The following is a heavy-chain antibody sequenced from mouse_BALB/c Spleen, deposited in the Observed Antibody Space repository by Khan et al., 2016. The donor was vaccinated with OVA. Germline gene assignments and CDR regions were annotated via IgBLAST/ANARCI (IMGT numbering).Heavy chain of an antibody. CDR3: AISYYCGFWYFDV. Sequence: LQQSGPELVKPGASVKMSCKASGYTFRTYYIHWVKQRPGQRLEWIGWIYTGDGRTKYNEKFKGKTTLTADNSTSIVYMLLSSLTSEDSAIYFCAISYYCGFWYFDVWGAGTTVTVSS. D-gene: IGHD2-2*01. CDR2: IYTGDGRT. J-gene: IGHJ1*01. V-gene: IGHV1S56*01. CDR1: GYTFRTYY.